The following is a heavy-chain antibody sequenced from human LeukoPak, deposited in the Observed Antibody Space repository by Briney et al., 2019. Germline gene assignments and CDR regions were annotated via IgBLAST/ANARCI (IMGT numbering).Heavy chain of an antibody. CDR3: AREVAGTPWIDY. CDR1: GGSISSSSYY. V-gene: IGHV4-39*02. D-gene: IGHD6-19*01. CDR2: IYYNGGT. Sequence: SETLSLTCSVSGGSISSSSYYWGWIRQPPGKGLEWIGNIYYNGGTYYNPSLKSRVTISVDTYKNQLSLKLSSVTVADTAVYYCAREVAGTPWIDYWGQGTLVTVSS. J-gene: IGHJ4*02.